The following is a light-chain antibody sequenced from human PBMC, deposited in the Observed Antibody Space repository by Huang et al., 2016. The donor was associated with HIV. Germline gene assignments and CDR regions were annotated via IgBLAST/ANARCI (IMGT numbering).Light chain of an antibody. V-gene: IGKV1-39*01. Sequence: DIQMTQSPSSLSASVGDRVTITCRASQSITTYLNWYQQKPGKAPQLLIYGASSLQTGVPSRFSGGGSGTDFTLNINGLQPEDFATYFCQQSSSTPFTFGPGTKVDIK. CDR1: QSITTY. J-gene: IGKJ3*01. CDR3: QQSSSTPFT. CDR2: GAS.